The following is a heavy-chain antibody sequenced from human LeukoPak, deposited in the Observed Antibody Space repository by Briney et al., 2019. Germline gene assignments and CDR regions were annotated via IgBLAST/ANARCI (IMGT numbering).Heavy chain of an antibody. CDR2: ISAYNGNT. CDR3: ASGHKDYYDSSGYFDY. Sequence: ASVTVSCKASGYTFTSYGISWVRQAPGQGLEWMGWISAYNGNTNYAQKLQGRVTMTTDTSTSTAYMELRSLRSDDTAVYYCASGHKDYYDSSGYFDYWGQGTLVTVSS. D-gene: IGHD3-22*01. CDR1: GYTFTSYG. J-gene: IGHJ4*02. V-gene: IGHV1-18*01.